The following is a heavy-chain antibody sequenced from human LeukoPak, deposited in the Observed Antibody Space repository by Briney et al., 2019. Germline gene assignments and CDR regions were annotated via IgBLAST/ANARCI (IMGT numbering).Heavy chain of an antibody. CDR1: GFTFDDYG. Sequence: PGGSLRLSCAASGFTFDDYGMSWVRQAPGKGLEWVSGINWNGGSTGYADSVKGRFTISRDNGKNSLYLQMNSLRTEDTALYYCAKDGLFRQTYAYYFDHWGQGTLVTVST. J-gene: IGHJ4*02. CDR2: INWNGGST. D-gene: IGHD3-16*01. CDR3: AKDGLFRQTYAYYFDH. V-gene: IGHV3-20*04.